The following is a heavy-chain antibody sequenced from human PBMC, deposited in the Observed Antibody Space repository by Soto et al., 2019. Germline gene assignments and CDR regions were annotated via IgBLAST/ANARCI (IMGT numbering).Heavy chain of an antibody. J-gene: IGHJ2*01. CDR1: GGSFSGYY. CDR3: ARESHDILTGPPWVWYFDL. V-gene: IGHV4-34*01. D-gene: IGHD3-9*01. CDR2: INDRGSI. Sequence: QVQLQQWGAGPLRPLETLSLTCGVSGGSFSGYYWAWIRQSPGKGLEWIGEINDRGSINYNPSLKSRVSISVDTSKNHYSLNLRSVTAADTAVYYCARESHDILTGPPWVWYFDLWGSSTLVTVSS.